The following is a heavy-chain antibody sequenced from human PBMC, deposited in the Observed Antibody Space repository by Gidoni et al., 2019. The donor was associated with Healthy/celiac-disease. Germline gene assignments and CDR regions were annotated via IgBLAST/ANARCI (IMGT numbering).Heavy chain of an antibody. Sequence: EVPLLESVGDFDQPGRSLRLPCSASGFTFSRYAMSWVLQATGKGLEWVSASSGSGGSTYYADSVKGRCTISRDNSKNTLYLQMNSLRAEDTAVYYCARGVYCYDSSGYYSPFDYWGQGTLVTVAS. CDR2: SSGSGGST. V-gene: IGHV3-23*01. D-gene: IGHD3-22*01. CDR1: GFTFSRYA. J-gene: IGHJ4*02. CDR3: ARGVYCYDSSGYYSPFDY.